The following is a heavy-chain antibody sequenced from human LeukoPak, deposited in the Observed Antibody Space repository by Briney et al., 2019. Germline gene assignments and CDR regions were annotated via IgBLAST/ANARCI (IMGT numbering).Heavy chain of an antibody. V-gene: IGHV4-39*01. D-gene: IGHD1-26*01. CDR1: GDSITSSRYY. CDR3: ARHAADSGSYFSPCDY. J-gene: IGHJ4*02. CDR2: ISYTGST. Sequence: SETLSLTCTVSGDSITSSRYYWVWIRQPPGKGLEHIATISYTGSTYYNPSLKSRVTISVDTSKNQFSLRLRSVTAADTAVYYCARHAADSGSYFSPCDYWGQGTLVTVSS.